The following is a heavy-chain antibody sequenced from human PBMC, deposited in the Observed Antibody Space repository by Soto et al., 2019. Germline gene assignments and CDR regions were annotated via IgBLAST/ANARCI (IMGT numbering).Heavy chain of an antibody. J-gene: IGHJ1*01. D-gene: IGHD4-17*01. CDR1: GGSISSYY. CDR2: ISYSGST. CDR3: ARHHEYGDTYFQQ. V-gene: IGHV4-59*08. Sequence: LSLTCTVSGGSISSYYWSWIRQPPGRGLEWIGYISYSGSTNYNPSLKSRVTMSVDTSKNQFSLKLSSVTAADTAVYYCARHHEYGDTYFQQWGQGTLVTVSS.